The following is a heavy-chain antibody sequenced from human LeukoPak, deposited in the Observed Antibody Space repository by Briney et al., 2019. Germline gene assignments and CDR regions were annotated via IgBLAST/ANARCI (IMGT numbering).Heavy chain of an antibody. Sequence: SETLSLTCTVSGDSISSYYWSWIRQPPGKGLEWIGEINHSGSTNYNPSLKSRVTISVDTSKNQFSLKLSSVTAADTAVYYCARGGEYWFDPWGQGTLVTVSS. J-gene: IGHJ5*02. CDR3: ARGGEYWFDP. V-gene: IGHV4-34*01. CDR1: GDSISSYY. CDR2: INHSGST. D-gene: IGHD3-10*01.